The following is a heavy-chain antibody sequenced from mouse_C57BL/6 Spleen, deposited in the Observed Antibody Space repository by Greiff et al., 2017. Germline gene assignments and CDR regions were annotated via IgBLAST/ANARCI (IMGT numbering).Heavy chain of an antibody. Sequence: EVMLVESEGGLVQPGSSMNLSCPAPGSPFIDYNLPWARQVPERGLEWVANINYDGSSTDYLAALKSRFIISRDNAKNILYLQMSSLKSEDTATYYCARGNWGYFDVWGTGTTVTVSS. J-gene: IGHJ1*03. CDR1: GSPFIDYN. CDR3: ARGNWGYFDV. CDR2: INYDGSST. V-gene: IGHV5-16*01. D-gene: IGHD4-1*01.